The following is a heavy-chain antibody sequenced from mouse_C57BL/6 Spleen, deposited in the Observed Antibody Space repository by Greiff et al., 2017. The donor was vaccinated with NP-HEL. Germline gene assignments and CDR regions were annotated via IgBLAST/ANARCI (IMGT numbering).Heavy chain of an antibody. CDR3: ARSGGTPYYYAMDY. CDR2: IDPSDSYT. J-gene: IGHJ4*01. Sequence: QVQLQQPGAELVRPGTSVKLSCKASGYTFTSYWMHWVKQRPGQGLEWIGVIDPSDSYTNYNQKFKGKATLTVDTSSSTAYMQLSSLTSEDSAVYYCARSGGTPYYYAMDYWGQGTSVTVSS. V-gene: IGHV1-59*01. CDR1: GYTFTSYW. D-gene: IGHD1-3*01.